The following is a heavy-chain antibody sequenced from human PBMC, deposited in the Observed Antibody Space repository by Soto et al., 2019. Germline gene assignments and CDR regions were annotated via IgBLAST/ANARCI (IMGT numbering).Heavy chain of an antibody. V-gene: IGHV4-34*01. D-gene: IGHD6-13*01. CDR3: ARGRRGYSSSYWFDP. CDR1: GGSFSGYY. Sequence: QVQLQQWGAGLLKPSETLSLTCAVYGGSFSGYYWSWIRQPPGKGLEWIGEINHSGSTNYNPSLKGRVTISVDTSKNQFALKLSSVTAADRAVYYCARGRRGYSSSYWFDPWGQGTLVTVSS. J-gene: IGHJ5*02. CDR2: INHSGST.